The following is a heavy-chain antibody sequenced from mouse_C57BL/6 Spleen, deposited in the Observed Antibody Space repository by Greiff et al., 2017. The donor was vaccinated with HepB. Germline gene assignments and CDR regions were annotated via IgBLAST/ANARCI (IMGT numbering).Heavy chain of an antibody. CDR1: GYTFTSYT. J-gene: IGHJ3*01. V-gene: IGHV1-4*01. Sequence: QVPLQQSGAELARPGASVKMSCKASGYTFTSYTMHWVKQRPGQGLEWIGYIYPSSGYTKYNQKFKDKATLTADKSSSTAYMQLSSLTSEDSAVYYCAREPAWFAYWGQGTLVTVSA. CDR2: IYPSSGYT. CDR3: AREPAWFAY.